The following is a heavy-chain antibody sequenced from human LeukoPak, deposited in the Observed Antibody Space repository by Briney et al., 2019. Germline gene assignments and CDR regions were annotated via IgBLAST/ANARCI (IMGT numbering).Heavy chain of an antibody. CDR3: AREKLSLDTAMVHFDY. CDR1: GFTFSSYA. CDR2: IKQDGSEK. Sequence: PGGSLRLSCAASGFTFSSYAMSWVRQAPGKGLEWVASIKQDGSEKNYVDSVKGRFTISRDNAKNSLYLQMNSLRAEDTAVYYCAREKLSLDTAMVHFDYWGQGTLVTVSS. V-gene: IGHV3-7*01. J-gene: IGHJ4*02. D-gene: IGHD5-18*01.